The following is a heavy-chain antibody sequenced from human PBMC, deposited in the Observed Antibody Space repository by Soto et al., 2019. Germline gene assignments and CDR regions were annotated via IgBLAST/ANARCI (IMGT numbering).Heavy chain of an antibody. V-gene: IGHV3-23*01. J-gene: IGHJ4*02. CDR3: AKGGIGRAQGLDF. CDR1: GFTFSSYA. D-gene: IGHD2-21*01. Sequence: EVQLLESGGGLVQPGGSLRLSCAASGFTFSSYAMTWVRQAPGKGLEWISSISDGYDGPYYADSVKGRLTISRDNSKSTVSLQMNSLRADDTALYHCAKGGIGRAQGLDFWGQGTQVTVSS. CDR2: ISDGYDGP.